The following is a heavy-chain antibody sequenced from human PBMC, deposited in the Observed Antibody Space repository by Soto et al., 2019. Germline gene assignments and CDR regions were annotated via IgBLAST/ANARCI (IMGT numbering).Heavy chain of an antibody. J-gene: IGHJ6*02. D-gene: IGHD4-4*01. CDR2: IYHSGST. V-gene: IGHV4-38-2*01. CDR3: VNTVTKRVAGMDV. CDR1: GYSISSGYY. Sequence: NPSETLSLTCAVSGYSISSGYYWGWIRQPPGKGLEWIGSIYHSGSTYYNPSLKSRVTISVDTSKNQFSLKLSSVTAADTAVYYCVNTVTKRVAGMDVWGQGTTVTVSS.